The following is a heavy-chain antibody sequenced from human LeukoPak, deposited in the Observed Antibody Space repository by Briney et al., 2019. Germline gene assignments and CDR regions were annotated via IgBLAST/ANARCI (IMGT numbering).Heavy chain of an antibody. CDR3: ARGGLNSNYFDS. Sequence: SETLSLAGAVYGGSFSGYYWSWIRQPPGKGLEWIGEINDSGSTKYIPSLKSRVTISVDTSKKQFSLKVNSVTAADTAVYYCARGGLNSNYFDSWGQGTLVTVSS. CDR1: GGSFSGYY. D-gene: IGHD4-11*01. V-gene: IGHV4-34*01. CDR2: INDSGST. J-gene: IGHJ4*02.